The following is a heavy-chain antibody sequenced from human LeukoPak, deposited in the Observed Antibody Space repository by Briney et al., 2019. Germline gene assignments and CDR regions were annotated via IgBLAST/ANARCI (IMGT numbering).Heavy chain of an antibody. V-gene: IGHV4-30-4*08. CDR1: GGSISSGGYY. CDR3: VRDSVAAAGAGYYYYGVDV. D-gene: IGHD6-13*01. Sequence: PSETLSLTCTVSGGSISSGGYYWSWIRQHPGKGLEWIGYIYYSGSTYCNPSLKSRITISVDTSKNQFSLKLSSVTAADTAVYYCVRDSVAAAGAGYYYYGVDVWGQGTTVTVSS. CDR2: IYYSGST. J-gene: IGHJ6*02.